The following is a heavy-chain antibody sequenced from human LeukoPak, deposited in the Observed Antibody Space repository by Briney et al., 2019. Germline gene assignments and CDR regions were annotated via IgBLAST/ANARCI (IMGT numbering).Heavy chain of an antibody. Sequence: GGSLRLSCAASGFTFSSYWMSWVRQAPGKGLEWVANIKQDGSEKYYVDSVKGRFTISRDNAKNSLCLQMNSLRAEDTAVYYCARDNSNPRDYYYYGMDVWGQGTTVTVSS. V-gene: IGHV3-7*01. CDR1: GFTFSSYW. J-gene: IGHJ6*02. CDR2: IKQDGSEK. CDR3: ARDNSNPRDYYYYGMDV. D-gene: IGHD4-11*01.